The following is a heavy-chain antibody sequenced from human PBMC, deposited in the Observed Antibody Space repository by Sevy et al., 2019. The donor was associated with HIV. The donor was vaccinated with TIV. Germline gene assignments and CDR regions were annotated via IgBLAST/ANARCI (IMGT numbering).Heavy chain of an antibody. CDR1: GYTFTTYR. Sequence: ASVKVSCKVSGYTFTTYRITWVRQAPGQGLEWMGWISPHNGDTNYAQNLQGRVTMITDTSTTTAYMELRSLRFDDTAICYCARAYCSGGSCYSLAYWGQGTLVTVSS. V-gene: IGHV1-18*01. CDR2: ISPHNGDT. CDR3: ARAYCSGGSCYSLAY. D-gene: IGHD2-15*01. J-gene: IGHJ4*02.